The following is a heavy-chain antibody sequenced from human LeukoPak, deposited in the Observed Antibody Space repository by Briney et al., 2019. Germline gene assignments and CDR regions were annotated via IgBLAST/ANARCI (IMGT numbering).Heavy chain of an antibody. CDR1: GFTFSSYA. V-gene: IGHV3-30-3*01. CDR3: TTGAYCSSTSCYSYYYYYMDV. Sequence: PGRSLRLSCTASGFTFSSYAMHWVRQAPGKGLEWVAVISYDGSNKYYADSVKGRFTISRDNSKNTLYLQMNSLKTEDTAVYYCTTGAYCSSTSCYSYYYYYMDVWGKGTTVTVSS. CDR2: ISYDGSNK. J-gene: IGHJ6*03. D-gene: IGHD2-2*01.